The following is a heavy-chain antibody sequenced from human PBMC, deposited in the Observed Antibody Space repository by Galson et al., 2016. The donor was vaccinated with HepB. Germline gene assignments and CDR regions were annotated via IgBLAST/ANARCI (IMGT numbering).Heavy chain of an antibody. D-gene: IGHD6-19*01. V-gene: IGHV3-21*06. CDR3: ASQIHLGSGWYRGMFDS. CDR1: GFIFSDYG. Sequence: SLRLSCAGSGFIFSDYGMNWVRQAPGKGLEWVSSISSSSSYKYYADPVKGRFTISRDNVKNSLYLNMSSLRAEDTAVYYCASQIHLGSGWYRGMFDSWGQGALVTVSS. CDR2: ISSSSSYK. J-gene: IGHJ4*02.